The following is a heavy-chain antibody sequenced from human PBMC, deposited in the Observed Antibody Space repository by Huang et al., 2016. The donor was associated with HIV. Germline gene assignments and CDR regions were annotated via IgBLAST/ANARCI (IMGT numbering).Heavy chain of an antibody. J-gene: IGHJ4*02. Sequence: EVQLVESGGGLVKPGGSLRLSCAASGFTFSSYSMNWVGQAPGKGWEWVSSISSSSSYRYDADSVKGRFTSSRDNAKNSLYLQMNSLRAEDTAVYYCASEIAAASIDYWGQGTLVTVSS. D-gene: IGHD6-13*01. CDR1: GFTFSSYS. CDR2: ISSSSSYR. CDR3: ASEIAAASIDY. V-gene: IGHV3-21*01.